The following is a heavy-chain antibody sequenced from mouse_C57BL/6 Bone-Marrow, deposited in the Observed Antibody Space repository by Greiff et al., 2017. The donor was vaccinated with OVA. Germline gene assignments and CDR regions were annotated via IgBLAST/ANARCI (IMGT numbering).Heavy chain of an antibody. Sequence: QVQLQQPGAELVKPGASVKLSCKASGYTFTSYWMQWVKQRPGQGLEWIGEIDPSDSYTNYNQKFKGKATLTVDTSSSTAYMQLSSLTSEDSAVYYCARSGGSYWYFDVWGTGTTVTVSS. V-gene: IGHV1-50*01. CDR3: ARSGGSYWYFDV. CDR2: IDPSDSYT. J-gene: IGHJ1*03. D-gene: IGHD3-1*01. CDR1: GYTFTSYW.